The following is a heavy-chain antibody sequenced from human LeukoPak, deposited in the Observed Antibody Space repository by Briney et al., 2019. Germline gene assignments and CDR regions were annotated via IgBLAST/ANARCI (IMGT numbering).Heavy chain of an antibody. CDR2: IYYSGST. CDR3: SLYSGSYYELDY. Sequence: SETLSLTCTVSGGSISSSSYYWGWIRQPPGKGLEWIGSIYYSGSTYYNPFLKSRVTISVDTSKNQFSLKLSSVTAADTAVYYCSLYSGSYYELDYWGQGTLVTVSS. J-gene: IGHJ4*02. V-gene: IGHV4-39*01. CDR1: GGSISSSSYY. D-gene: IGHD1-26*01.